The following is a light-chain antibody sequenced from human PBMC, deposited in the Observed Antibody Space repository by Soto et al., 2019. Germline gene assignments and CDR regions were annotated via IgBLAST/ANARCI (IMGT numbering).Light chain of an antibody. J-gene: IGKJ2*01. CDR2: TLS. CDR3: MQRIEFPT. V-gene: IGKV2-40*01. CDR1: QRLLDSDDGNTY. Sequence: DIVMTQTPLSLPVTPGEPASISCRSSQRLLDSDDGNTYLDWYLQKPGKSPQLLIYTLSYLASGVPDRFSGSGSGTDFTLKIRRVEAEDVGVYYCMQRIEFPTFGQGTKLEIK.